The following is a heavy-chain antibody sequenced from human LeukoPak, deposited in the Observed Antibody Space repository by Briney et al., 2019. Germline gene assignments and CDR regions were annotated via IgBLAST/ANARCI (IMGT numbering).Heavy chain of an antibody. Sequence: SLTLSLTCAISGDTVSSNSAAWNWIRQSPSRGLEWLVRTYYRSNWYNDYAVSVKSRITINPDTSKNQFSLQLNSVTPEDTAVYYCARAPTRYCSSTSCSRNWFDPWGQGTLVTVSS. J-gene: IGHJ5*02. CDR3: ARAPTRYCSSTSCSRNWFDP. CDR2: TYYRSNWYN. D-gene: IGHD2-2*01. V-gene: IGHV6-1*01. CDR1: GDTVSSNSAA.